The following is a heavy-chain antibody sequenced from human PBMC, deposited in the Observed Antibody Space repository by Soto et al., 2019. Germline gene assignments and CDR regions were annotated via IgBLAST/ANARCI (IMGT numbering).Heavy chain of an antibody. CDR2: IYPGDSDT. CDR3: ARHGGGRYYYDSRGYYPSGY. D-gene: IGHD3-22*01. Sequence: VESLKISCKGSGYSFTSYWIGWVRQIPGKGLEWMGIIYPGDSDTRYSPSFQGQVTISADKSISTAYLQWSSLKASDTAMYYCARHGGGRYYYDSRGYYPSGYWGQGNMVIVSP. V-gene: IGHV5-51*01. CDR1: GYSFTSYW. J-gene: IGHJ4*02.